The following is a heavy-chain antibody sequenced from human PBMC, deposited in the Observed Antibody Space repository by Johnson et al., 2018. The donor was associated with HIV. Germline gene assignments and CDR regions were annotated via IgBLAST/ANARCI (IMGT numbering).Heavy chain of an antibody. CDR1: GFIVSDNY. Sequence: EVLLVESGGGLVQPGGSLRLSCAASGFIVSDNYMSWVRQAPGKGLEWVSVIYSGGNTFYADSVKGRFTITRDNSKNTLSLQMDSLRVEDTAVYFCARGPLPGMSPFDIWGQGTMVTVSS. J-gene: IGHJ3*02. CDR2: IYSGGNT. CDR3: ARGPLPGMSPFDI. V-gene: IGHV3-66*02.